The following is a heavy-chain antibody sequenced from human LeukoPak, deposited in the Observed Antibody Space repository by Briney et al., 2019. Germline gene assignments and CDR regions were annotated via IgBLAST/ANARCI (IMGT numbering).Heavy chain of an antibody. CDR1: WYIYNICD. Sequence: PGGSLRLSCGSSWYIYNICDLSCLTQAPGKGLEWVSAISGSGGSTYYADSVKGRFTISRDNSKNTLYLQMNILRAEDTAVWRYAKVVELKSPPGDYWGQGTLVTVSS. CDR2: ISGSGGST. D-gene: IGHD7-27*01. J-gene: IGHJ4*02. CDR3: AKVVELKSPPGDY. V-gene: IGHV3-23*01.